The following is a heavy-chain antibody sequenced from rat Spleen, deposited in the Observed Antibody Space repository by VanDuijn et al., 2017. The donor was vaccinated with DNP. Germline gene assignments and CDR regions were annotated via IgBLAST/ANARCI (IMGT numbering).Heavy chain of an antibody. CDR2: IIYDGSRT. D-gene: IGHD5-1*01. Sequence: EVQLVESGGGLVQPGRSLKLSCAASGFTFSDYNMAWVRQAPKKGLEWVATIIYDGSRTYYRDSVKGRFTISRDNAKSTLYLQMDSLRSEDTATYYCATHGNWAPYFDYWGQGVMVTVSS. CDR3: ATHGNWAPYFDY. V-gene: IGHV5S10*01. J-gene: IGHJ2*01. CDR1: GFTFSDYN.